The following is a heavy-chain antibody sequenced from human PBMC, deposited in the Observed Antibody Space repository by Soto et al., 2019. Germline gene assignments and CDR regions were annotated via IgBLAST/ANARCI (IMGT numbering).Heavy chain of an antibody. CDR3: AKTLYYYDSSGYQ. CDR1: GFTFSSYA. D-gene: IGHD3-22*01. Sequence: EVQLLESGGGLVQPGGSLRLSCAASGFTFSSYAMSWVRQAPGKGLEWVSAISGSGGSTYYADSVKGRFTISRDNSKYTLYLQMNSLRAEDTAVYYCAKTLYYYDSSGYQWGQGTLVTVSS. CDR2: ISGSGGST. J-gene: IGHJ4*02. V-gene: IGHV3-23*01.